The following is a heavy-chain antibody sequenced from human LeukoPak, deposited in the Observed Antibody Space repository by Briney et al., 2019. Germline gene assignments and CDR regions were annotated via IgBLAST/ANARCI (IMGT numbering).Heavy chain of an antibody. CDR1: GYTFTGHY. CDR3: ARLAVPYRFDY. D-gene: IGHD6-19*01. J-gene: IGHJ4*02. CDR2: INPNSGVT. Sequence: ASVKVSFKASGYTFTGHYLHWVRQAPGQGLEWMGRINPNSGVTNYAQKFQGRVTMTRDTSIGTAYMELSRLRSDDTAVYYCARLAVPYRFDYWGQGTLVTVSS. V-gene: IGHV1-2*06.